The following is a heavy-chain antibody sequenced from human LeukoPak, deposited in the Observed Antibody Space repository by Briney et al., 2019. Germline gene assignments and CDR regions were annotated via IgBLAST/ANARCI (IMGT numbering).Heavy chain of an antibody. CDR3: ARAAGSSLSRARFDY. D-gene: IGHD6-19*01. V-gene: IGHV3-23*01. CDR2: ISGGSDFI. CDR1: GFTFTNYA. J-gene: IGHJ4*02. Sequence: GGSLRLSRAASGFTFTNYAVNWVRQAPGKGVQWVSAISGGSDFIYYAESVKGRFTISRDNSKGTVYLQINSLRVEDTAIYYGARAAGSSLSRARFDYWGPGTLVTASS.